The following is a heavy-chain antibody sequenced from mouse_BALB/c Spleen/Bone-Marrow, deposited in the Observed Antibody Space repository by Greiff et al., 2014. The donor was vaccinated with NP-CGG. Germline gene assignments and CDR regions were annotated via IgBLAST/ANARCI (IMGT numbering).Heavy chain of an antibody. CDR3: ARGRFTTVVATGAMDY. CDR1: GYSFTSYY. V-gene: IGHV1-66*01. Sequence: QVQLQQPGPELVKPGASVKISCKASGYSFTSYYIHWVKQRPGQGLEWIGWIFPGSGNTKYNGKFKGKATLTADTSSSTAYMQLSSLTSEDSAVYFCARGRFTTVVATGAMDYWGQGTSVTVSS. D-gene: IGHD1-1*01. J-gene: IGHJ4*01. CDR2: IFPGSGNT.